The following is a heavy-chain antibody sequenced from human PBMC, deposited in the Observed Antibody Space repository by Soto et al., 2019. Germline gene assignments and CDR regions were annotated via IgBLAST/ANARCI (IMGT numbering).Heavy chain of an antibody. CDR3: AILNPYDSSGYPY. D-gene: IGHD3-22*01. J-gene: IGHJ4*02. CDR2: ISGSGDST. V-gene: IGHV3-23*01. Sequence: GGSLRLSCATSGFTFSNYAMSWVRQAPGKGLEWVSAISGSGDSTYYTDSVKGRFTISRDNSKNTLYLQMNNLRAEDRAVYYCAILNPYDSSGYPYWGQGTLVTVSS. CDR1: GFTFSNYA.